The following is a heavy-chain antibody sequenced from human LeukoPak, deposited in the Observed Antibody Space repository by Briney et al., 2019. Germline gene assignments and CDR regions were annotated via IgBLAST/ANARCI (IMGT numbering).Heavy chain of an antibody. V-gene: IGHV1-2*06. CDR1: GGTFSSYA. J-gene: IGHJ4*02. Sequence: ASVKVSCKASGGTFSSYAISWVRQAPGQGLEWMGRINPNSGGTNYAQKFQGRVTMTRDTSISTAYMELSRLRSDGTAVYYCARYGGGYYYDSSGYYDYWGQGTLVTVSS. CDR3: ARYGGGYYYDSSGYYDY. CDR2: INPNSGGT. D-gene: IGHD3-22*01.